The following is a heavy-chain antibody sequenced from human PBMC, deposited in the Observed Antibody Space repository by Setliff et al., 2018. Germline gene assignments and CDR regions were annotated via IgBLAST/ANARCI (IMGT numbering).Heavy chain of an antibody. D-gene: IGHD3-22*01. CDR3: ARERAYDGINYYGMDV. J-gene: IGHJ6*01. CDR2: IYYTGST. CDR1: GDSIRSSRYY. V-gene: IGHV4-39*07. Sequence: SETLSLTCTVSGDSIRSSRYYWGWIRQPPGKGLEWIGSIYYTGSTYYNPSLKSRVTMSVDTSKRQFSLKLGSATAADTAVYYCARERAYDGINYYGMDVWGQGTTVTVSS.